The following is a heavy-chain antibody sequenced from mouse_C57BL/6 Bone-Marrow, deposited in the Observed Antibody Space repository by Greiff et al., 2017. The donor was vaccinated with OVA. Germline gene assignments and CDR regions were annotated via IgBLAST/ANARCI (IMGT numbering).Heavy chain of an antibody. J-gene: IGHJ3*01. CDR2: ISYDGSN. D-gene: IGHD2-2*01. CDR1: GYSITSGYY. Sequence: EVQLQESGPGLVKPSQSLSLTCSVTGYSITSGYYWNWIRQFPGNKLEWMGYISYDGSNNYNPSLKNRISITRDTSKNQFFLKLNSVTTEDTATYYCARDEGYGYDGFFAYWGQGTLVTVSA. V-gene: IGHV3-6*01. CDR3: ARDEGYGYDGFFAY.